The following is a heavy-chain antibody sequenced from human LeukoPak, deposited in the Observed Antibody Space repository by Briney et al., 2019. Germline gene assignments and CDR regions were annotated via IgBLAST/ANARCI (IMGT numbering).Heavy chain of an antibody. CDR3: ARTSVRCSSTSCYGHNWFDP. D-gene: IGHD2-2*01. Sequence: MPSETLSLTCAVYGVSFSGYYWSWIRQPPGKGLEWIGEINHSGSTNYNPSLKSRVTISVDTSKNQFSLKLSSVTAADTAVYYCARTSVRCSSTSCYGHNWFDPWGQGTLVTVSS. J-gene: IGHJ5*02. CDR2: INHSGST. V-gene: IGHV4-34*01. CDR1: GVSFSGYY.